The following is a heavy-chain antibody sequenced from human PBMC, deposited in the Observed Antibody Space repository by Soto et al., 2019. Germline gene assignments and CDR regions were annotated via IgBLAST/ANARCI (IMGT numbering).Heavy chain of an antibody. CDR2: IYHSGST. CDR1: GGSISSGGYS. J-gene: IGHJ6*02. V-gene: IGHV4-30-2*01. CDR3: ARVGGSEDYYGMDV. D-gene: IGHD3-16*01. Sequence: PSETLSLTCTVSGGSISSGGYSWSWIRQPPGKGLEWIGYIYHSGSTYYNPSLKSRVTISVDRSKNQFSLKLSSVTAADTAVYYCARVGGSEDYYGMDVWGQGTTVAVSS.